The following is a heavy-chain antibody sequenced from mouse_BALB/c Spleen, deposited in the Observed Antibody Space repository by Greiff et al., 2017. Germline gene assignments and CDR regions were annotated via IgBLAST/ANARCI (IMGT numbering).Heavy chain of an antibody. V-gene: IGHV14-4*02. Sequence: EVQLQQSGAELVRSGASVKLSCTASGFNIKDYYMHWVKQRPEQGLEWIGWIDPENGDTEYAPKFQGKATMTADTSSNTAYLQLSSLTSEDTAVYYCNPRFGRYYAMDYWGQGTSVTVSS. CDR3: NPRFGRYYAMDY. J-gene: IGHJ4*01. CDR2: IDPENGDT. CDR1: GFNIKDYY.